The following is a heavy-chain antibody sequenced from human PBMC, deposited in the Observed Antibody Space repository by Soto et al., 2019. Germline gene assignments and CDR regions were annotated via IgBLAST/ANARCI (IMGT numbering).Heavy chain of an antibody. CDR2: ISSSGSTI. J-gene: IGHJ4*02. Sequence: GESLKISCAASGFTFSDYYMSWIRQAPGKGLEWVSYISSSGSTIYYADSVKGRFTISRDNAKNSLYLQMNSLRAEDTAVYYCAGEIYDILTGYYKGYDYWGQGTLVTVSS. D-gene: IGHD3-9*01. V-gene: IGHV3-11*01. CDR3: AGEIYDILTGYYKGYDY. CDR1: GFTFSDYY.